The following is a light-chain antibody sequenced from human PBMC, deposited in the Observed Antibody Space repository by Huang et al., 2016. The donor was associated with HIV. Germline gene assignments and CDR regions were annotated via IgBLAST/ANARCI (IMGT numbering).Light chain of an antibody. CDR1: QCLMHSNGYYY. CDR2: LGA. V-gene: IGKV2-28*01. J-gene: IGKJ5*01. Sequence: DIVMTQSPLLVPVIPGEPASISCRSSQCLMHSNGYYYLAWYLQKPGQSPQLLIYLGASRASGVPARYSGNGSDTEVTLKINKVEAEDVRVYYCMQALRSITFGQGTRREIK. CDR3: MQALRSIT.